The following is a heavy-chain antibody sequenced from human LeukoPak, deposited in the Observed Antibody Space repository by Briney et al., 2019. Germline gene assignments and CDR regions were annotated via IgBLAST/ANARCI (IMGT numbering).Heavy chain of an antibody. Sequence: PGGSLRLSCAASGFTVSSNYMSWVRQAPGKGLEWVSVIYSGGSTYYADPVKRRFTISRDNSKNTLYLQMNSLRAEDTAVYYCARDPGDDYGDYSQGYFDLWGRGTLVTVSS. V-gene: IGHV3-53*01. J-gene: IGHJ2*01. CDR2: IYSGGST. CDR1: GFTVSSNY. CDR3: ARDPGDDYGDYSQGYFDL. D-gene: IGHD4-17*01.